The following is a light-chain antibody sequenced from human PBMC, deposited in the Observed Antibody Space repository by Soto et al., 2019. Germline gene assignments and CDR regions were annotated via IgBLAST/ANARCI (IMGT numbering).Light chain of an antibody. CDR2: AAS. CDR3: QQSYSTPQT. V-gene: IGKV1-39*01. J-gene: IGKJ1*01. Sequence: DIQMTQSASSLSASLGDRVTITCRASQSISSYLNWYQQKKGKAPKLLIYAASSLQSGVPSRFSGSGYGTDFTLPISSLQTEDFATYYCQQSYSTPQTFGQGTKVDI. CDR1: QSISSY.